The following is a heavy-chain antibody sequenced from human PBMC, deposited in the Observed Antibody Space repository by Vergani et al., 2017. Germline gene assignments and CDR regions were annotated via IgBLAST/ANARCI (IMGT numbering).Heavy chain of an antibody. CDR3: VRDPWESGGPYSGC. Sequence: QVQLQESVPGLLKPSETLSLTCTVSGYSISSGYYWGWIRQPPGKGLEWIGSISHSGYTFYSPSLKSRVSMSVDTSKNQFSLRVNSVTAADTAVYYCVRDPWESGGPYSGCWGRGTLVSVSS. CDR1: GYSISSGYY. D-gene: IGHD2-15*01. CDR2: ISHSGYT. J-gene: IGHJ4*02. V-gene: IGHV4-38-2*02.